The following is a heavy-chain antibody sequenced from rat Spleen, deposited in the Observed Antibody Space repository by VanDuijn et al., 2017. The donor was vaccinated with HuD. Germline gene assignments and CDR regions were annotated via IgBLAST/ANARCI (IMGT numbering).Heavy chain of an antibody. CDR1: GFTFSNYD. J-gene: IGHJ2*01. Sequence: EVQLVESGGGLVQPGRSLKLSCAASGFTFSNYDMAWVRQAPTKGLEWVASISTSGGSTYYRDSVKGRFTVSRDNAKSTLYLQMDSLRSEDTATYYCASLSYGGYDYWGQGVMVTVSS. CDR3: ASLSYGGYDY. CDR2: ISTSGGST. V-gene: IGHV5-25*01. D-gene: IGHD1-11*01.